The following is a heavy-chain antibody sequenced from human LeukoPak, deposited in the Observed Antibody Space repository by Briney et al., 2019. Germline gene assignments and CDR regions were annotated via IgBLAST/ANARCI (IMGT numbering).Heavy chain of an antibody. V-gene: IGHV3-23*01. CDR3: AKATVTSYYYYYGMDV. CDR2: ISGSGGST. Sequence: GGSLRLSCAASGFTFSSYAMSWVRQAPGKGLEWVSAISGSGGSTYYADSVKGRFTNSRDNSKNTLYLQMNSLRAEDTAVYYCAKATVTSYYYYYGMDVWGQGTTVTVSS. CDR1: GFTFSSYA. D-gene: IGHD4-17*01. J-gene: IGHJ6*02.